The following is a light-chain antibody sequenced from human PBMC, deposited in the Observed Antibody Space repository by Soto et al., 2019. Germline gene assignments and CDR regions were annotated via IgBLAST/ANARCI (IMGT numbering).Light chain of an antibody. J-gene: IGKJ2*01. CDR3: QQYEITAST. V-gene: IGKV4-1*01. Sequence: DIVMTQSPDSLAVSLGERATINCKSSQSVLYSSNNKNYLAWYQQRPGQPPKLLIYWASTRESVVPDRFSGSGSGTDFTLNITGLEAEDVAVCYCQQYEITASTFGQATKLEIK. CDR1: QSVLYSSNNKNY. CDR2: WAS.